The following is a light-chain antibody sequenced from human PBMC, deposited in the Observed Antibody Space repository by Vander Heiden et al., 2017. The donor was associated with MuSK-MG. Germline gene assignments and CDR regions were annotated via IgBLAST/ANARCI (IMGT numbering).Light chain of an antibody. Sequence: QPALTQPALVSGSPGQPITISCTGTSSDVGGYNYVSWYQQHPGKAPKLMIYDVSNRPSGVSNRFSGSKSGNTASLTISGLQAEDEADYYCSSYTSSSTLVFGGGTKLTVL. V-gene: IGLV2-14*01. CDR1: SSDVGGYNY. CDR2: DVS. CDR3: SSYTSSSTLV. J-gene: IGLJ2*01.